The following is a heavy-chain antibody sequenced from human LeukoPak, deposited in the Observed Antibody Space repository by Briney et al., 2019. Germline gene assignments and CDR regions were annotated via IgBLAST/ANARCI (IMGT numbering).Heavy chain of an antibody. D-gene: IGHD6-6*01. Sequence: PGGSLRLSCTASGFTFSNFWMHWVRQAPGKGLEYVSSISSTGGSTYYADSVKGRFTISRDNSKSTLYLQMTSLRPEDTAVYYCTDSSSSNYGMDIWGQGTTVTVSS. CDR2: ISSTGGST. CDR1: GFTFSNFW. CDR3: TDSSSSNYGMDI. J-gene: IGHJ6*02. V-gene: IGHV3-64D*09.